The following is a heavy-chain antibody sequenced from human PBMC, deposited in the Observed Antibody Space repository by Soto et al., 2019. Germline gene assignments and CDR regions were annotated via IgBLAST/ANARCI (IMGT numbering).Heavy chain of an antibody. V-gene: IGHV4-31*03. CDR3: ATTVPQRSDYYESSGYPDAFDI. D-gene: IGHD3-22*01. Sequence: SETLSLTCTVSAGSISSGGYYWSWIRQHPGKGLEWIGYIYYSGSTYYNPSLQSRVTISVDASKNQFSLKLSSVTAADTAVYYCATTVPQRSDYYESSGYPDAFDIWGQGTMVTVPS. CDR1: AGSISSGGYY. J-gene: IGHJ3*02. CDR2: IYYSGST.